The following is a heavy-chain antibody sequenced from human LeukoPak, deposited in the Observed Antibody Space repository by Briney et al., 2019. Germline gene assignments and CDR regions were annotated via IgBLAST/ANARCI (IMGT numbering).Heavy chain of an antibody. D-gene: IGHD2/OR15-2a*01. J-gene: IGHJ4*02. Sequence: GGSLRLSCAASGFTFSSYGMHWVRQAPGKGLEWVAVISYDGSNKYYADSVKGRFTISRDNSKNTLYLQMNSLRAEDTAVYYCAKDSDSGNSFDYWGQGTLVTVSS. V-gene: IGHV3-30*18. CDR2: ISYDGSNK. CDR1: GFTFSSYG. CDR3: AKDSDSGNSFDY.